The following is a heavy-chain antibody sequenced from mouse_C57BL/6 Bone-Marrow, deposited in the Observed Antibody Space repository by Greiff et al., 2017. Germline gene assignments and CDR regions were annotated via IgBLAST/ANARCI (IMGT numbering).Heavy chain of an antibody. CDR2: IYPGSGST. CDR1: GYTFTSYW. Sequence: QVQLQQPGAELVKPGASVKMSCKASGYTFTSYWITWVKQRPGQGPEWIGDIYPGSGSTNYNEKFKSKATLTVDTSSSTAYMQLSSLTSEDSAVYCCARRGETETADYWGQGTTLTVSS. D-gene: IGHD1-2*01. V-gene: IGHV1-55*01. CDR3: ARRGETETADY. J-gene: IGHJ2*01.